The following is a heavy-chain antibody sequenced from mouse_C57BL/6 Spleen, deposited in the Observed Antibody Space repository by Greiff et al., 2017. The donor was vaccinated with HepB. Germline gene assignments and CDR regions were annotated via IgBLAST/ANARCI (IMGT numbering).Heavy chain of an antibody. CDR2: INPSTGGT. Sequence: VQLQQSGPELVKPGASVKISCKASGYSFTGYYMNWVKQSPEKSLEWIGEINPSTGGTTYNQKFKAKATLTVDKSSSTAYMQLKSLTSEDSAVYYCARPLYDGYYASWFAYWGQGTLVTVSA. D-gene: IGHD2-3*01. CDR1: GYSFTGYY. V-gene: IGHV1-42*01. CDR3: ARPLYDGYYASWFAY. J-gene: IGHJ3*01.